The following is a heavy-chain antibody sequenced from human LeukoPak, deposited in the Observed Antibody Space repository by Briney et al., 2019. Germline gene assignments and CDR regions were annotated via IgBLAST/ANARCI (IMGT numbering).Heavy chain of an antibody. Sequence: GASVKVSCKASGYTFTSNGIYWVRQAPGQGLEWMGWVCPHSGDTSYAQKFQDRATMTADTSTSTAYMELRSLRSDDTAVYYCAREIVAGRGYYSYYMDVWGSGTTVTVSS. CDR3: AREIVAGRGYYSYYMDV. CDR2: VCPHSGDT. D-gene: IGHD3-22*01. J-gene: IGHJ6*03. CDR1: GYTFTSNG. V-gene: IGHV1-18*01.